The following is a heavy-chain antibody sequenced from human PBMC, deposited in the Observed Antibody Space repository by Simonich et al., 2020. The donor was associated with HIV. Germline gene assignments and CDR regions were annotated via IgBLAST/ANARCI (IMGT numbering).Heavy chain of an antibody. V-gene: IGHV4-38-2*01. Sequence: QVQLQESGPGLVKPSETLSLTCAVSGYSISSGYYWGWIRQPPGKGLEWIGSIYHSGSTYYNPSLKSRGTISVDTSKNQFSLKLSSVTAADTAVYYCASGYYYDSSGYPWYYYGMDVWGQGTTVTVSS. J-gene: IGHJ6*02. D-gene: IGHD3-22*01. CDR1: GYSISSGYY. CDR3: ASGYYYDSSGYPWYYYGMDV. CDR2: IYHSGST.